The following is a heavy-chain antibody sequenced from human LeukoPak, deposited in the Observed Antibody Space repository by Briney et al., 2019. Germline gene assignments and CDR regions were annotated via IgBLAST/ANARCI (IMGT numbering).Heavy chain of an antibody. D-gene: IGHD6-13*01. V-gene: IGHV3-7*01. CDR3: ARDKMSYSSSWKEPYYFDY. J-gene: IGHJ4*02. CDR1: GFTFSSYW. Sequence: GGSLRVSCAASGFTFSSYWMSWVRQAPGKGLGWVANIKQDGSEKYYVDSVKGRFTISRDNAKNSLYLQMNSLRAEDTAVYYRARDKMSYSSSWKEPYYFDYWGQGTLVTVSS. CDR2: IKQDGSEK.